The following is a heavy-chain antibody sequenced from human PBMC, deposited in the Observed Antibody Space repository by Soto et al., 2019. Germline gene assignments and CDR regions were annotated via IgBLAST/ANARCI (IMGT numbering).Heavy chain of an antibody. CDR2: IIPIFGIA. CDR3: AREDRDRETGLVPAAIDGMDV. D-gene: IGHD2-2*01. J-gene: IGHJ6*02. CDR1: GGTFSRYS. V-gene: IGHV1-69*08. Sequence: QVQLVQSGAEVKKPGSSVKVSCKASGGTFSRYSTTWVRQVPGHGLEWIGRIIPIFGIASYAQKFQGRVTITADESTSTAYMELSSLGADDTAVYYCAREDRDRETGLVPAAIDGMDVWGQGTTVTVSS.